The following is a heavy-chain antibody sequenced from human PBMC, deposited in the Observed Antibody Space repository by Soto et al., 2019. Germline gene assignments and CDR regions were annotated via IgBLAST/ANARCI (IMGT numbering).Heavy chain of an antibody. CDR2: VYYTGST. J-gene: IGHJ5*02. CDR3: VRTAREGAVAPHWFDR. CDR1: GASIRSTDYY. D-gene: IGHD2-21*02. Sequence: PSETLSLTCTVSGASIRSTDYYWSWIRQAPGNGLEWIGYVYYTGSTYYNPSLMSRLTISVDTSKNQFSLKLTSVTAAETAVYYCVRTAREGAVAPHWFDRWGQGTQVTVSS. V-gene: IGHV4-30-4*01.